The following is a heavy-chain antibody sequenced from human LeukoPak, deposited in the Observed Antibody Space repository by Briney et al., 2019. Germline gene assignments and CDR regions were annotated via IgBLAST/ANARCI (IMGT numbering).Heavy chain of an antibody. CDR1: GGSITSYS. V-gene: IGHV4-59*01. J-gene: IGHJ6*03. CDR2: ISYSGNT. D-gene: IGHD6-13*01. Sequence: PSETLSLTCTVSGGSITSYSWSWIRQPPGKGLEYIGYISYSGNTNYNPSLKSRVSISLDTSKNQFSLKLRSVTAADTAVYYCARDEFVAAAGTGSYYYYYYMDVWGKGTTVTISS. CDR3: ARDEFVAAAGTGSYYYYYYMDV.